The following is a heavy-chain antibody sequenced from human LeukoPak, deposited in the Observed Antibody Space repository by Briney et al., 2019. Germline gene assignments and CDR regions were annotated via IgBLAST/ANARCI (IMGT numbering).Heavy chain of an antibody. V-gene: IGHV3-30-3*01. CDR2: ISYDGSNK. Sequence: GRSLRLSCAASGFTFSSYAMHWVRQAPGKGLEWVAVISYDGSNKYYADSVKGRFTISRDNSKNTLYLQMNSLRAEDTAVYYCAKVDNSVGASIRMSFDAFDIWGQGTMVTVSS. D-gene: IGHD1-26*01. J-gene: IGHJ3*02. CDR1: GFTFSSYA. CDR3: AKVDNSVGASIRMSFDAFDI.